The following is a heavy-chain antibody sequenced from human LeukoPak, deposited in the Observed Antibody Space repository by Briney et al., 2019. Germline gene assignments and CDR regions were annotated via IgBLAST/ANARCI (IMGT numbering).Heavy chain of an antibody. V-gene: IGHV1-18*01. D-gene: IGHD6-13*01. CDR2: ISAYNGNT. Sequence: GASVKVSCKASGYTFTSYGISWVRQAPGQGLEWMGWISAYNGNTNYAQKLQGRVTMTTDTSTSTAYMELRSLRSDDTAVYYCAREYSSSWYGTSYGMDVWGQGTTVTVSS. CDR1: GYTFTSYG. CDR3: AREYSSSWYGTSYGMDV. J-gene: IGHJ6*02.